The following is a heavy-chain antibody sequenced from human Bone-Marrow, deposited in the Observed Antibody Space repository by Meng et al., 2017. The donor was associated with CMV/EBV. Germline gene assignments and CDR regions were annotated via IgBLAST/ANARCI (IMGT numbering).Heavy chain of an antibody. V-gene: IGHV3-74*01. CDR1: GFTFRRYW. J-gene: IGHJ6*02. D-gene: IGHD6-19*01. CDR2: INSDGSIK. CDR3: TREGSSAGSDYYGLDV. Sequence: GESLKISCAASGFTFRRYWMHWVRQAPGKGLVWVSRINSDGSIKNYADSVKGRLTISRDNAKLTLDMQMNSLRTEDTAVYYCTREGSSAGSDYYGLDVWGQGTTVTVSS.